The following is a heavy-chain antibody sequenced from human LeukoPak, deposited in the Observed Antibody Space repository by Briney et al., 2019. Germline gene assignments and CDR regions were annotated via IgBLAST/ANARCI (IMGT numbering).Heavy chain of an antibody. D-gene: IGHD3-9*01. CDR1: GYTFTSYG. Sequence: ASVKVSCKASGYTFTSYGISWVRQAPGQRLEWMGWISAYNGNTNYAQKLQGRVTMTTDTSTSTAYMELRSLRSDDTAVYYCARGYYDILTGYYLVGESFDIWGQGTMVTVSS. J-gene: IGHJ3*02. CDR2: ISAYNGNT. CDR3: ARGYYDILTGYYLVGESFDI. V-gene: IGHV1-18*01.